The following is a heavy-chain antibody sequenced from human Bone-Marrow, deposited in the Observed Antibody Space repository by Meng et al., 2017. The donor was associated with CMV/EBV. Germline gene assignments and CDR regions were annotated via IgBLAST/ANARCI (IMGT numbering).Heavy chain of an antibody. V-gene: IGHV3-21*01. CDR3: ARESPVARPDY. J-gene: IGHJ4*02. CDR1: GFTFSSYS. Sequence: GGSLRLSCAASGFTFSSYSMNWVRQAPVKGLEWVSSISSSSSYIYYADSVKGRFTISRDNAKNSLYLQMNSLRAEDTAVYYCARESPVARPDYWGQGTLVTVSS. CDR2: ISSSSSYI. D-gene: IGHD2-15*01.